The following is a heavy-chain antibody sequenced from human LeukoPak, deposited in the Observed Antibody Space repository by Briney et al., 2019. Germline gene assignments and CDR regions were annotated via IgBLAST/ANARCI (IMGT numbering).Heavy chain of an antibody. CDR3: AKEGSVCTNGICRYFDY. CDR1: GFTFSGSA. CDR2: ISWDSGSL. D-gene: IGHD2-8*01. V-gene: IGHV3-9*01. J-gene: IGHJ4*02. Sequence: PGGSLRLSCAVSGFTFSGSAMHWVRQAPGKGLEWVSGISWDSGSLDYADCVKGRFTISRDNAKNSLYLQMDSLRAEDTAFYYCAKEGSVCTNGICRYFDYWGQGTLVTVSS.